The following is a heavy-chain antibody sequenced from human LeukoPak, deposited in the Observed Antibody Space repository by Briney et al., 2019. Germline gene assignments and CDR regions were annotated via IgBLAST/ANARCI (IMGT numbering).Heavy chain of an antibody. J-gene: IGHJ4*02. D-gene: IGHD2-15*01. Sequence: PGGSLRLSCAASGFTFSSFAMSWVRQAPGKGLEWVSAISGSGGSTYYADSVKGRFTISRDNSKNTVHLQMNSLRAEDTAVYYCAKGTASGGTYFFDYWGQGTLVTVSS. CDR1: GFTFSSFA. CDR2: ISGSGGST. CDR3: AKGTASGGTYFFDY. V-gene: IGHV3-23*01.